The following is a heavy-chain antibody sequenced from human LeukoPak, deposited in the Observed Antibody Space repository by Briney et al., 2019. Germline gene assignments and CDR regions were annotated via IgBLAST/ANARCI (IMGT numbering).Heavy chain of an antibody. Sequence: PGGSLRLSCAASGFTFSSYGMHWVRQAPGKGLEWVAVIWYDGSNKYYADSVKGRFTISRGNSKNTLYLQMNSLRAEDTAVYYCAREGRYYGDYVCDYWGQGTLVTVSS. CDR1: GFTFSSYG. CDR2: IWYDGSNK. CDR3: AREGRYYGDYVCDY. J-gene: IGHJ4*02. V-gene: IGHV3-33*01. D-gene: IGHD4-17*01.